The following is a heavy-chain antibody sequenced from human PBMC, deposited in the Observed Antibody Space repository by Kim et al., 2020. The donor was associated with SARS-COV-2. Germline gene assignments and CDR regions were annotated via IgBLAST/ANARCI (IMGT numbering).Heavy chain of an antibody. CDR3: ARGIIYYGMDV. CDR2: T. D-gene: IGHD3-10*01. Sequence: TGYAQKFQGRVTMTRNTSISTAYMELSSLRSEDTAVYYCARGIIYYGMDVWGQGTTVTVSS. J-gene: IGHJ6*02. V-gene: IGHV1-8*01.